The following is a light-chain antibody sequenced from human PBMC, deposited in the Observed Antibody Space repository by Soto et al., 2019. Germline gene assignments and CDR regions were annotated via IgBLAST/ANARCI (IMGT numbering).Light chain of an antibody. V-gene: IGKV4-1*01. CDR2: WAS. J-gene: IGKJ1*01. CDR3: QQYYGTLPA. CDR1: QSILYSSNNKNY. Sequence: DIVMTQSPDSLAVSLGERATINCKSSQSILYSSNNKNYLAWYQQKPRQPPKLLIYWASTRESGVPDRFSGSGSGTDFTLTISSLQAEDVAVYYCQQYYGTLPAFGQGTKVEIK.